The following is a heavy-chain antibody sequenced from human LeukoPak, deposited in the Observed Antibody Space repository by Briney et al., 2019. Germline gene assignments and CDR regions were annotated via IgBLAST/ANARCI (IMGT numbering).Heavy chain of an antibody. V-gene: IGHV1-18*01. CDR3: ARDLAGIVGVTAWFDP. D-gene: IGHD1-26*01. Sequence: EASVKVSCKASGYTFSNSAISWMRQAPGQGLEWMGWNSVYKGNTNYAQKHQGRVTMTADASTNTAYMELRSLRFDDTAVYYCARDLAGIVGVTAWFDPWGQGTLVTVSS. CDR1: GYTFSNSA. J-gene: IGHJ5*02. CDR2: NSVYKGNT.